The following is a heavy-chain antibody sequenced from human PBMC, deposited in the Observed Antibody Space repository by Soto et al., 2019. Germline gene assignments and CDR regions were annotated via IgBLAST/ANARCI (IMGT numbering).Heavy chain of an antibody. Sequence: QVHLVESGGGLVKPGGSLRLSCAASGFDFSDAYMSWIRQAPGKGLEWVAWITSSSVQTRYADSVKGRCTISRDNAKNSLYLQMTSLSPEDTAVYYCASLVRQHLPPLGPWGQGTLVIVSS. CDR3: ASLVRQHLPPLGP. CDR1: GFDFSDAY. CDR2: ITSSSVQT. J-gene: IGHJ5*02. D-gene: IGHD6-13*01. V-gene: IGHV3-11*06.